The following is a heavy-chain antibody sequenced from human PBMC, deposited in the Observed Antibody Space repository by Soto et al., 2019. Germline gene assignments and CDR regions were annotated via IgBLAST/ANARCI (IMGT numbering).Heavy chain of an antibody. CDR1: GYTFTSYG. CDR2: ISAYNGNT. J-gene: IGHJ4*02. V-gene: IGHV1-18*01. Sequence: GASVKVSCKASGYTFTSYGISWVRQAPGQGLEWMGWISAYNGNTNYAQKLQGRVTMTTDTSTSTAYMELRSLRSDDTAVYYCARDKGWDFWSGELDYWGQGTLVTVSS. D-gene: IGHD3-3*01. CDR3: ARDKGWDFWSGELDY.